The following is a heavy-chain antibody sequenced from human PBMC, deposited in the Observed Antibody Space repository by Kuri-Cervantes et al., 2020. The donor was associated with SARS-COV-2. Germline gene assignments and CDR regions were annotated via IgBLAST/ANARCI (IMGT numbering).Heavy chain of an antibody. Sequence: SVKVSCKASGFTFTSSAVQWVRQARGQRLEWIGWIVVGSGNTNYAQKFQERVTITRDMSTSTAYMELSSLRSEDTAVYYCAAGSPDYYGSGSYSTWGQGTLVTVSS. D-gene: IGHD3-10*01. J-gene: IGHJ5*02. CDR3: AAGSPDYYGSGSYST. CDR1: GFTFTSSA. CDR2: IVVGSGNT. V-gene: IGHV1-58*01.